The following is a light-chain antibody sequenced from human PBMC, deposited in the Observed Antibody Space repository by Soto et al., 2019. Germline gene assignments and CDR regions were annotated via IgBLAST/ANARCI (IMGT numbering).Light chain of an antibody. Sequence: QSALTQPASVSGSPGQSITISCTGTSTDVGDSNHVSWYQHHPGKAPKLIIYEVSYRPSGVSNRFSGSKSAYTASLIISGLQAEDEADYYCNSQTTSGIRVFGTGTKVTVL. CDR2: EVS. CDR1: STDVGDSNH. CDR3: NSQTTSGIRV. V-gene: IGLV2-14*01. J-gene: IGLJ1*01.